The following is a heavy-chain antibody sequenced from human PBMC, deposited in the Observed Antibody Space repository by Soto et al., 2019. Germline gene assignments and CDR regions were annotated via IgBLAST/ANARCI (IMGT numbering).Heavy chain of an antibody. D-gene: IGHD6-19*01. Sequence: GSLRLSCAASGFTFSSYGMHWVRQAPGKGLEWVAVISYDGSNKYYADSVKGRFTISRDNSKNTLYLQMNSLRAEDTAVYYCAKQASSGWTTTHFDYWGQGTLVTVSS. CDR3: AKQASSGWTTTHFDY. CDR1: GFTFSSYG. J-gene: IGHJ4*02. V-gene: IGHV3-30*18. CDR2: ISYDGSNK.